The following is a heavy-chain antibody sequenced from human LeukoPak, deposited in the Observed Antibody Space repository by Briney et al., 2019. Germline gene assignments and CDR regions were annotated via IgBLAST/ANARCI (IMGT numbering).Heavy chain of an antibody. D-gene: IGHD6-13*01. Sequence: GESLKISCKGSGYSFTSYWIGWVRQMPGKGLEWMGIIYPGDSDTRYSPSFQGQVTISADKSISTAYLQWSSLKASDTAMYYCASAFRSSSWLFDYWGQGTLVTVSS. CDR2: IYPGDSDT. CDR3: ASAFRSSSWLFDY. J-gene: IGHJ4*02. CDR1: GYSFTSYW. V-gene: IGHV5-51*01.